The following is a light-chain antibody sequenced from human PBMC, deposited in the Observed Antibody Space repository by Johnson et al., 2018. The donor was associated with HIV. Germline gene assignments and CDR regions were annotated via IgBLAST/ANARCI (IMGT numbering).Light chain of an antibody. CDR2: DNN. CDR3: GTWDSSLSAYV. J-gene: IGLJ1*01. Sequence: QSVLTQPPSVSAAPGQRVTISCFGSSSNIGNNFVSWYQQFPGTAPKLLIYDNNKRPSGIADRFSGSKSGTSATLGITGLQTGDEADYYCGTWDSSLSAYVFGTGTKVTVL. CDR1: SSNIGNNF. V-gene: IGLV1-51*01.